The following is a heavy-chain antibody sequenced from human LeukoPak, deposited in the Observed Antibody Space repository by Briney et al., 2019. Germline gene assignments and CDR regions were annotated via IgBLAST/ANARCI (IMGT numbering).Heavy chain of an antibody. CDR2: MNPSGDTT. J-gene: IGHJ4*02. Sequence: ASVKVSCKTSGYNFTNYYMHWVRQAPGHGIEWMGIMNPSGDTTTYAEKFQGRVTMTRDTSTSTVYMELSSLRSEDTAVYYCARGGALRYFEWFSAYWGQGTLVTVSS. D-gene: IGHD3-9*01. V-gene: IGHV1-46*01. CDR1: GYNFTNYY. CDR3: ARGGALRYFEWFSAY.